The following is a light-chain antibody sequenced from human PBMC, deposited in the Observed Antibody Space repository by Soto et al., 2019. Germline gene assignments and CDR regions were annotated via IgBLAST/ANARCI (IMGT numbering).Light chain of an antibody. CDR2: GNS. CDR3: QSYDSSLSEFHVV. Sequence: QSVLTQPPSVSGAPGQRVTISCTGSSSNIGAGYDVHWYQQLPGTAPKLLIYGNSNRPSGVPDRFSGSKSGTSASLAITGLQAEDEADYYCQSYDSSLSEFHVVFGGGTKLTVL. J-gene: IGLJ2*01. V-gene: IGLV1-40*01. CDR1: SSNIGAGYD.